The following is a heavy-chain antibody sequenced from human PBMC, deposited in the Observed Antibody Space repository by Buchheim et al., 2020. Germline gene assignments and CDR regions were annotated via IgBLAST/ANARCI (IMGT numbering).Heavy chain of an antibody. CDR1: GFIFSNYW. J-gene: IGHJ4*02. Sequence: EVQLVESGGGLVQPGGSLRLSCAASGFIFSNYWMHWVRQAPGKGLVWVSQINSDGSDSTYADSVKGRFTISRDNAKNKLYLHMNSLRGEDTAVYYCARDYYGVDYWGQGTL. V-gene: IGHV3-74*01. D-gene: IGHD3-10*01. CDR2: INSDGSDS. CDR3: ARDYYGVDY.